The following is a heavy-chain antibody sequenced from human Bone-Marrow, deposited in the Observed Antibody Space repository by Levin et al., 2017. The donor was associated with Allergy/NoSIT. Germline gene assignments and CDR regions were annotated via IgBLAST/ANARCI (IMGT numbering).Heavy chain of an antibody. CDR1: GGSITSDYDY. CDR2: VYYSRST. J-gene: IGHJ4*02. Sequence: PSETLSLTCSVSGGSITSDYDYWSWVRQPPGKGLEWIGFVYYSRSTYYNPSLRSRVSISNDTSDNRFSLRLTSVTAADTAVYFCARAVGVNRGALPEHYYFDSWGQGHQVTVSP. CDR3: ARAVGVNRGALPEHYYFDS. D-gene: IGHD1/OR15-1a*01. V-gene: IGHV4-30-4*01.